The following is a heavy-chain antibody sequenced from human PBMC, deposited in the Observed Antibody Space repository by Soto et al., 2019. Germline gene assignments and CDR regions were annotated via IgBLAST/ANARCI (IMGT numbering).Heavy chain of an antibody. Sequence: GGSLRLSCVASGFTFTDHGVHWVRQAPGKGLEWLATISSDGSKTFYADSVRGPFTISRDNPKNTVYLQMTRLMTEDTAVYYCAKDPFASVAGPNYIDYWGHGTLVTVSS. CDR3: AKDPFASVAGPNYIDY. V-gene: IGHV3-30*18. CDR2: ISSDGSKT. CDR1: GFTFTDHG. J-gene: IGHJ4*01. D-gene: IGHD6-19*01.